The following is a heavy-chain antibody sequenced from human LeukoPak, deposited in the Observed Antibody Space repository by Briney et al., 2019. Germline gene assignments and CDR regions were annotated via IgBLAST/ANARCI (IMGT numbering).Heavy chain of an antibody. CDR3: ARDSSVGSSGYYYRDY. Sequence: SETLSLTCTVSGGSISSYYWSWIRQPPGEGLEWIGSIYHSGSTYYNPSLKSRVTISVDTSKNQFSLKLSSVTAADTAVYYCARDSSVGSSGYYYRDYWGQGTLVTVSS. J-gene: IGHJ4*02. V-gene: IGHV4-38-2*02. CDR2: IYHSGST. CDR1: GGSISSYY. D-gene: IGHD3-22*01.